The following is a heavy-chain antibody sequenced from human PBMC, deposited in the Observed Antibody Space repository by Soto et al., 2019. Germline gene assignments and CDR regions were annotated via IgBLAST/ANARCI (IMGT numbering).Heavy chain of an antibody. CDR3: ARGDYGTGGYPFPYFDY. CDR1: GYSFTGYY. CDR2: INPDSGAT. Sequence: HEHLVQSGAEVKRPGASLKVSCKASGYSFTGYYIHWVRQAPGQGLEWMGWINPDSGATNYAQNCQGRVTLTTDTPISPPSIDLTSLTSDDTAVYFCARGDYGTGGYPFPYFDYWGQGTLVIVSS. D-gene: IGHD2-8*02. V-gene: IGHV1-2*02. J-gene: IGHJ4*02.